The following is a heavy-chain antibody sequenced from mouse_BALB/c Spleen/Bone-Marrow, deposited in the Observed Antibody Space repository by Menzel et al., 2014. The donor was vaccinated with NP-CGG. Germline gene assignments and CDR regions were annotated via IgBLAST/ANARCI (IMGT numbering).Heavy chain of an antibody. CDR1: GFTFSDYY. Sequence: VHVKQSGGGLVKPGGSLKLSCAASGFTFSDYYMYWVRQTPKKRLEWVATISDGGSYTYYPDSVKGRFTISRDNAKNNLYLQMSSLKSEDTAMYYCARVSYDYFDYWGQGTTLTVSS. J-gene: IGHJ2*01. V-gene: IGHV5-4*02. CDR2: ISDGGSYT. D-gene: IGHD2-4*01. CDR3: ARVSYDYFDY.